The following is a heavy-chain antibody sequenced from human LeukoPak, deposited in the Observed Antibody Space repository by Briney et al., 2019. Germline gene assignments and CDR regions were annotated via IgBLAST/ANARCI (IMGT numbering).Heavy chain of an antibody. Sequence: GGSLRLSCAASGFTFSDYGMHWVRQAPGKGLEWVAFILNDGSNEYYPDSVKGRFTISRVNSRNTLYLQMNSLRAEDTAVYYCAKGGSAGHNWFDPWGQGTLVTVSS. CDR1: GFTFSDYG. V-gene: IGHV3-30*02. D-gene: IGHD2-15*01. J-gene: IGHJ5*02. CDR3: AKGGSAGHNWFDP. CDR2: ILNDGSNE.